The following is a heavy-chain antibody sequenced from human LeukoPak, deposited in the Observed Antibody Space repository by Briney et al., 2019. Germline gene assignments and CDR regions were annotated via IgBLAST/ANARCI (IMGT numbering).Heavy chain of an antibody. V-gene: IGHV3-7*03. CDR3: ASGRVTAVY. CDR1: GFTFSSSL. Sequence: GGSLRLSCAASGFTFSSSLMTWVRQAPGEGLEWVASVNQDGGEKNYVDSVKGRFTISRDNAKNSLYLQMNSLRTEDTAVYYCASGRVTAVYWGQGTLVTVSS. D-gene: IGHD2-21*02. CDR2: VNQDGGEK. J-gene: IGHJ4*02.